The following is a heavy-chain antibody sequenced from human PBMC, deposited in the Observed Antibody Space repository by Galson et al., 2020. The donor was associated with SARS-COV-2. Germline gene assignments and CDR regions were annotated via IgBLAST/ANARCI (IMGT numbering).Heavy chain of an antibody. CDR3: ARAQSGSYRAHFDI. J-gene: IGHJ3*02. CDR1: GFTFSSYG. V-gene: IGHV3-33*01. D-gene: IGHD1-26*01. CDR2: IWYDGSNK. Sequence: GGSLRLSCAASGFTFSSYGMHWVRQAPGKGLEWVAVIWYDGSNKYYADSVKGRFTISRDNSKNTLYLQMNSLRAEDTAVYYCARAQSGSYRAHFDIWGQGTMVTVSS.